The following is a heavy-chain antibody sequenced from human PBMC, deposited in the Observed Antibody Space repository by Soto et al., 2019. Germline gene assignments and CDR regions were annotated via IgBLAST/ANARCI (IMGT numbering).Heavy chain of an antibody. J-gene: IGHJ4*02. Sequence: QVQLVQSGAEVKKPGSSVKVSCKASGGTFSSYTISWVRQAPGQGLEWMGRIIPILGIANYAQKFQGRVXXTADKSMSTAYMELSSLRSEDTAVYYCASGELWEHWGQGTLVTVSS. CDR2: IIPILGIA. V-gene: IGHV1-69*02. CDR3: ASGELWEH. D-gene: IGHD3-10*01. CDR1: GGTFSSYT.